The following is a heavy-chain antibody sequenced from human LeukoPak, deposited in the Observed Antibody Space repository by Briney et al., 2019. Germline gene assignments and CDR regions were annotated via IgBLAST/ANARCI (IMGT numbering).Heavy chain of an antibody. D-gene: IGHD3-22*01. J-gene: IGHJ4*02. CDR2: IYYSGST. CDR3: ARGGYYYDSSGYYYLDY. Sequence: SETLSLTCTVSGGSISSYYWSWIRQPPGKGPEWIGYIYYSGSTNYNPSLKSRVTMSVDTSKNQFSLKLSSVTAADTAVYYCARGGYYYDSSGYYYLDYWGQGTLVTVSS. V-gene: IGHV4-59*12. CDR1: GGSISSYY.